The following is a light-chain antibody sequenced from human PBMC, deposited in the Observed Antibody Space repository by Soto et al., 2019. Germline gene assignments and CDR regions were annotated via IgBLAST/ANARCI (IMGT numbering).Light chain of an antibody. CDR3: TSYTSSSTLYVV. CDR2: DVS. CDR1: SSDVGGYNY. V-gene: IGLV2-14*01. J-gene: IGLJ2*01. Sequence: QSVLTQPASVSGSPGQSITISCTGTSSDVGGYNYVSWYQQHPGKAPKLMIYDVSNRPSGVSNRFSGSKSGNTASLTISGLQAEDEPDYYCTSYTSSSTLYVVFGGGTKVTVL.